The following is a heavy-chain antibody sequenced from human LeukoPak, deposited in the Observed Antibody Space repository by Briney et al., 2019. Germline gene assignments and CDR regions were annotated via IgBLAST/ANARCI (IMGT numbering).Heavy chain of an antibody. Sequence: GGSLRLSCAASGFTFSSYGMHWVRQAPGKGLEWVAFIRYDGSNKYYADSVKGRFTISRDNSKNTLYLQMNSLRAEDTAVYYCAKFLSAADPFDYWGQGTLVTVSS. J-gene: IGHJ4*02. D-gene: IGHD6-13*01. V-gene: IGHV3-30*02. CDR1: GFTFSSYG. CDR3: AKFLSAADPFDY. CDR2: IRYDGSNK.